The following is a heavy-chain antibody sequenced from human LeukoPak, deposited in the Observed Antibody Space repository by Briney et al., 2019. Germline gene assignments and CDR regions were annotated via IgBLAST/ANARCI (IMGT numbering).Heavy chain of an antibody. CDR1: GFTFSSYA. CDR3: AKVPSWGLLAWFDP. Sequence: PGGSLRLSCAASGFTFSSYAMSWVRQAPGKGLEWVSSIGSTGGNTYYADSVKGRFTISRDNSKTTLYLQMHSLSAEDTAVYYCAKVPSWGLLAWFDPWGQGTLVTVSS. V-gene: IGHV3-23*01. CDR2: IGSTGGNT. J-gene: IGHJ5*02. D-gene: IGHD3-16*01.